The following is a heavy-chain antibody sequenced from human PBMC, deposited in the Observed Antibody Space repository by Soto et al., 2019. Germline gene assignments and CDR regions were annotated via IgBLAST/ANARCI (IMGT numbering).Heavy chain of an antibody. CDR3: ARLSLAATRGHAFDI. D-gene: IGHD2-15*01. Sequence: QVQLVQSGAEVKKPGSSVKVSCKASGGTFSSYTISWVRQAPGQGLEWMGRIIPILGIANYAQKFQGRVTITADKSTSTAYMELSSLRSEDTAVYYCARLSLAATRGHAFDIWGQGTMVTVSS. CDR2: IIPILGIA. J-gene: IGHJ3*02. CDR1: GGTFSSYT. V-gene: IGHV1-69*02.